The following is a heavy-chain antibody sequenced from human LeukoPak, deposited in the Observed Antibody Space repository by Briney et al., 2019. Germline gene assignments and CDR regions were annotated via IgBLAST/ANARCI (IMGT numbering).Heavy chain of an antibody. Sequence: SETLSLTCTVSGGSISSYYWSWTRQPPGKGLEWIGYTYYSGSTNYNPSLKSRVTISVDTSKNQFSLKLSSVTAADTAVYYCARGTLEYSSSWYNYYYGMDVWGQGTTVTVSS. J-gene: IGHJ6*02. V-gene: IGHV4-59*01. CDR3: ARGTLEYSSSWYNYYYGMDV. CDR1: GGSISSYY. D-gene: IGHD6-13*01. CDR2: TYYSGST.